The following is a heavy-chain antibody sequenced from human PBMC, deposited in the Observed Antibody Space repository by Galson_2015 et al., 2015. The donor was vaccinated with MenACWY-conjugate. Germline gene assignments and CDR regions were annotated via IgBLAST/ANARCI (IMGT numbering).Heavy chain of an antibody. J-gene: IGHJ6*02. CDR3: ARHPPGGRGMDV. Sequence: QSGAEVKKPGESLKISCKGTGYSFTNYWIAWVRQMPGKGLEWMGLIDPVDSNTRYSPSFQGQVTISADKSISTAYLQWTSLRPSDTAMYYCARHPPGGRGMDVRGQGTTVTVSS. D-gene: IGHD1-26*01. CDR2: IDPVDSNT. V-gene: IGHV5-51*01. CDR1: GYSFTNYW.